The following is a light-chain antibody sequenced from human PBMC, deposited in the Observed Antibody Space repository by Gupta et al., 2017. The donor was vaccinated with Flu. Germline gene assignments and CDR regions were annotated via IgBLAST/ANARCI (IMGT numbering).Light chain of an antibody. CDR3: QQYKSFSPLT. Sequence: DIQMTQSPSTLSASVGDRVTITCRASQSISTWLAWYQQKPGKAPNPLIYQASNLEPGVPSRFSGSGSGTEFTLTISGRQPDDFATYYCQQYKSFSPLTFGGGTKVEIK. J-gene: IGKJ4*01. CDR1: QSISTW. CDR2: QAS. V-gene: IGKV1-5*03.